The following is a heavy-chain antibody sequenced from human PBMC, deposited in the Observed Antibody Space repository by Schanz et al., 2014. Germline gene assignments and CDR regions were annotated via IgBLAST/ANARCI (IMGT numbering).Heavy chain of an antibody. J-gene: IGHJ4*02. V-gene: IGHV3-48*01. CDR2: IRSSSTPI. CDR3: ANNWNLDY. CDR1: GFTFSSYS. D-gene: IGHD1-20*01. Sequence: EVQLVESGGGLVQPGGSLRLSCTASGFTFSSYSMNWVRQAPGKGPEWVSYIRSSSTPIYYADSVKGRFTISRDNSKNTLYLQMNSLRAEDTAVYYCANNWNLDYWGQGTLVTVSS.